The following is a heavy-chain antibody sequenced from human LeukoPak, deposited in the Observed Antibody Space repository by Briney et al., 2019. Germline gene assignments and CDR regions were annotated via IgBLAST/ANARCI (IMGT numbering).Heavy chain of an antibody. CDR3: ARPYASGWYAAFHI. J-gene: IGHJ3*02. Sequence: SETLSLTCAVYGGSFSGYYWSWIRQPPGKGLEWIGEINHSGSTNYNPSLKSRVTISVDTSKNQFFLRLTSVTAADTAVYYCARPYASGWYAAFHIWGQGTMVTVSS. CDR2: INHSGST. D-gene: IGHD6-19*01. CDR1: GGSFSGYY. V-gene: IGHV4-34*01.